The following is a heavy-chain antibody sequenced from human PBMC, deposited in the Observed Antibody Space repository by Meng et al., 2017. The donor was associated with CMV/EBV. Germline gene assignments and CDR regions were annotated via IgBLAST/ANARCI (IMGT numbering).Heavy chain of an antibody. CDR2: ISSSGSTI. Sequence: GGSLRLSCAASGFTFSSYEMNWVRQAPGKGLEWVSYISSSGSTIYYADSVKGRFTISRDNAKNSLYLQMNSLRAEDTAVYYCARSRSGGGWYYFDYWGQGTLVTVSS. J-gene: IGHJ4*02. D-gene: IGHD6-19*01. CDR1: GFTFSSYE. V-gene: IGHV3-48*03. CDR3: ARSRSGGGWYYFDY.